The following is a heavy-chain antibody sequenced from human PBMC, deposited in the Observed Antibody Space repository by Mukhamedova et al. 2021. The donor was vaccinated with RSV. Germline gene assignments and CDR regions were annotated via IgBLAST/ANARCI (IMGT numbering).Heavy chain of an antibody. Sequence: AESVKGRFTISRDNSKNTVYLRMNSLRAEETAAYYCARGGHNRFDQWGQGTLVTVSS. V-gene: IGHV3-23*01. D-gene: IGHD5-18*01. CDR3: ARGGHNRFDQ. J-gene: IGHJ4*02.